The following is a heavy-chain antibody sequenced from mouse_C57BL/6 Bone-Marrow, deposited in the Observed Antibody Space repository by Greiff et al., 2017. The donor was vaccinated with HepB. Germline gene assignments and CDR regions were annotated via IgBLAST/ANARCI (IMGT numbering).Heavy chain of an antibody. V-gene: IGHV2-2*01. CDR3: ARDYGYSYYYAMDY. CDR1: GFSLTSYG. Sequence: VKLKQSGPGLVQPSQSLSITCTVSGFSLTSYGVHWVRQSPGKGLEWLGVIWSGGSTDYNAAFISRLSISKDNSKSQVFFKMNSLQADDTAIYYCARDYGYSYYYAMDYWGQGTSVTVSS. D-gene: IGHD2-2*01. J-gene: IGHJ4*01. CDR2: IWSGGST.